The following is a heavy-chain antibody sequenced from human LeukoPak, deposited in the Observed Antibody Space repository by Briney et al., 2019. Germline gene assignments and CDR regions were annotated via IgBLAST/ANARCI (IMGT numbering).Heavy chain of an antibody. CDR2: IYYSGST. Sequence: PSETLSLTCTVSGGSISSYYWSWIRQPPGKGLEWIGYIYYSGSTNYNPSLKSRVTISVDTSKNQFSLKLSSVTAADTAVYYCARDSSSWYGDYWGQGTLVTVSS. CDR1: GGSISSYY. D-gene: IGHD6-13*01. J-gene: IGHJ4*02. CDR3: ARDSSSWYGDY. V-gene: IGHV4-59*12.